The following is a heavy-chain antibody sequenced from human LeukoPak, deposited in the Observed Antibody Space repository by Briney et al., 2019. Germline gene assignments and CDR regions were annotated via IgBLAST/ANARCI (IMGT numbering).Heavy chain of an antibody. Sequence: PGRSLRLSCAASGFTFDDYAMHWVRQAPGKGLEWVSGISWNSGSIGYADSVKGRFTISRDNAKNSLYLQMNSLRAEDTALYYCAKAGWEYQLLYGLSIDYWGQGTLVTVSS. V-gene: IGHV3-9*01. D-gene: IGHD2-2*02. CDR3: AKAGWEYQLLYGLSIDY. J-gene: IGHJ4*02. CDR1: GFTFDDYA. CDR2: ISWNSGSI.